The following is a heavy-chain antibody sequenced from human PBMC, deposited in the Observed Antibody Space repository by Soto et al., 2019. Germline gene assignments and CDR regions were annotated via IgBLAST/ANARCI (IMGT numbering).Heavy chain of an antibody. CDR3: ARFPHWIEVHSAIAVAGTSVY. CDR2: IYYSGST. CDR1: GGSISSSSYY. J-gene: IGHJ4*02. D-gene: IGHD6-19*01. Sequence: SETLSLTCTVSGGSISSSSYYWGWIRQPPGKGLEWIGSIYYSGSTYYNPSLKSRVTISVDTSKNQFSLKLSSVTAADTAVYYCARFPHWIEVHSAIAVAGTSVYWGQGTLVTVSS. V-gene: IGHV4-39*01.